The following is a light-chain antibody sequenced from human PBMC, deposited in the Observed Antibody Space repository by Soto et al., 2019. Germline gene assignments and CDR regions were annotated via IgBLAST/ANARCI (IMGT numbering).Light chain of an antibody. CDR2: DAS. Sequence: DIQMTQSPSSLSASVGDRVAITCQAGQDINKYLNWYQQKPGKAPKLLIYDASNLETGVPSRFSGGGSGTDFTFTISSLQPEDFGTYYCQQYENIPLTFGGGTKVEI. CDR3: QQYENIPLT. J-gene: IGKJ4*01. V-gene: IGKV1-33*01. CDR1: QDINKY.